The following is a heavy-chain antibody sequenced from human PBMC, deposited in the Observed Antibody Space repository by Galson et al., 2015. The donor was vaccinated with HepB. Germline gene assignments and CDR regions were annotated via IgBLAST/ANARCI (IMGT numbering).Heavy chain of an antibody. Sequence: SLRLSCAVSGFTFDNYGMSWVRQAPGKGLDWVASINESGGTTFYADSVKGRFTISRDNSKNTLYLQMGSLRAEDTAIYFCAKELKEGEFGFDASDFWGQGTMVTVSS. D-gene: IGHD3-16*01. CDR2: INESGGTT. V-gene: IGHV3-23*01. CDR3: AKELKEGEFGFDASDF. J-gene: IGHJ3*01. CDR1: GFTFDNYG.